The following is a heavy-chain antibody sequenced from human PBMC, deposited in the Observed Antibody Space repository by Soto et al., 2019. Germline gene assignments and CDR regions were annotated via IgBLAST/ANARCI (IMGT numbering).Heavy chain of an antibody. J-gene: IGHJ5*02. CDR2: IYYSGST. CDR3: ARYGSGPENWFVP. Sequence: PSETLSLTCTVSGGSISSYYWSWIRQPPGKGLECIGYIYYSGSTNYNPSLRSRVTISVDTSKNQFSLKLSSVTAADTAVYYCARYGSGPENWFVPWGQGTLVTVSS. D-gene: IGHD3-10*01. CDR1: GGSISSYY. V-gene: IGHV4-59*01.